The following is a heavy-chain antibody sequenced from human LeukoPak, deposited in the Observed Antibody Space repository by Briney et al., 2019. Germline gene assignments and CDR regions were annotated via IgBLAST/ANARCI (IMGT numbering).Heavy chain of an antibody. CDR3: ARGGQDCTNGVCYFDY. J-gene: IGHJ4*02. CDR2: IYHSGST. V-gene: IGHV4-38-2*02. Sequence: PSETLSLTCTVSGYSISSGYYWGWIRQPPGKGLEWIGSIYHSGSTYYNPSLKSRVTISVDTSKNQFSLKLSSVTAADTAVYYCARGGQDCTNGVCYFDYWGQGTLVTVSS. D-gene: IGHD2-8*01. CDR1: GYSISSGYY.